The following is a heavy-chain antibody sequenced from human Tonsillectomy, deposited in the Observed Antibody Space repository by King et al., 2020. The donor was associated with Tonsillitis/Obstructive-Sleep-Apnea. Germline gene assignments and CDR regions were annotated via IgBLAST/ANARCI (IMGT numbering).Heavy chain of an antibody. J-gene: IGHJ4*02. Sequence: QLQESGPGLVKPSQTLSLTCTVSGGSISSGGYYWSWIRQHPGKGLEWIGYIYYSGSTYYNPSLKSLVTISVDTSKNQFSLKLSSVTAADTAVYYCARGPREDPQQQLVPYYFDYWGQGTLVTVSS. V-gene: IGHV4-31*01. CDR1: GGSISSGGYY. D-gene: IGHD6-13*01. CDR3: ARGPREDPQQQLVPYYFDY. CDR2: IYYSGST.